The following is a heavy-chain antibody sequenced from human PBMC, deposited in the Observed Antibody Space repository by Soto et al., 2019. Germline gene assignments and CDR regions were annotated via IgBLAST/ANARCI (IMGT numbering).Heavy chain of an antibody. V-gene: IGHV3-74*01. J-gene: IGHJ5*02. CDR2: IRFDGSIT. CDR1: GFTVSGSW. CDR3: VRSDWLDP. Sequence: GGSLRLSCTASGFTVSGSWMHWVRQAPGKGLVWVSRIRFDGSITGYADFVRGRFTISRDTAKNTVYLQMNSLTAEDTAVYYCVRSDWLDPWGQGPLVTVSS.